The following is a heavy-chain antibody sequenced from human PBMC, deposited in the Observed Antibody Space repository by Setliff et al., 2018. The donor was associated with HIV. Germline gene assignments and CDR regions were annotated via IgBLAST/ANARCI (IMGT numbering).Heavy chain of an antibody. J-gene: IGHJ5*02. CDR3: ARGITMVRGPEENWFDP. V-gene: IGHV1-69*05. CDR2: IIPIFGTA. Sequence: ASVKVSCKASGGTFSSYAISWVRQAPGQGLEWMGGIIPIFGTANYAQKFQGRVTITTNESTSTAYMELSSLRSEDTAVYYCARGITMVRGPEENWFDPWGQGTLVTVSS. CDR1: GGTFSSYA. D-gene: IGHD3-10*01.